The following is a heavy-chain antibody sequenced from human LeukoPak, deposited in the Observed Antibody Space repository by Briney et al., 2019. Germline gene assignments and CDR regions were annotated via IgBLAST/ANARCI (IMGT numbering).Heavy chain of an antibody. J-gene: IGHJ4*02. CDR1: GFTFDDYA. V-gene: IGHV3-9*01. D-gene: IGHD5-12*01. CDR2: ISWNSGSI. CDR3: AREGGIYGGSDY. Sequence: PGGSLRLSCAASGFTFDDYAMHWVRQAPGKSLEWVSGISWNSGSIGYADSVKGRFTISRDNAKNSLYLQMNSLRAEDTAVYYCAREGGIYGGSDYWGQGTLVIVSS.